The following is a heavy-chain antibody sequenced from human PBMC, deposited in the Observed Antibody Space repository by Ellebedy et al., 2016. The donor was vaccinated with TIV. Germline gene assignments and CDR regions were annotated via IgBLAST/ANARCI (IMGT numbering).Heavy chain of an antibody. V-gene: IGHV3-11*01. CDR1: GFSFNDYY. CDR3: ARDSSSPGYYYYMDV. D-gene: IGHD3-16*01. CDR2: ISGGGDKI. J-gene: IGHJ6*04. Sequence: GESLKISXAASGFSFNDYYMSWTRQVPGKGLEWVSHISGGGDKIKYADSVKGRFTISRDNAKNSLYLQMNSLRAEDTAVYYCARDSSSPGYYYYMDVWGKGATVTVSS.